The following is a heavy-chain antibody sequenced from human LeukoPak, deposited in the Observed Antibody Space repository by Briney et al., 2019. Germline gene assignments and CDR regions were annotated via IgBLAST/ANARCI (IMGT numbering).Heavy chain of an antibody. CDR2: IHYRGKA. CDR3: ARFGIYYDMDV. D-gene: IGHD3-16*01. Sequence: SETLPLTCTVSGGSISGNYWTWTRQPPGKGLEWIGQIHYRGKADYNPSLRSRIIISVDTSKNQMFLKLSSVTAADTAVYYCARFGIYYDMDVWGQGTKVTVSS. V-gene: IGHV4-59*01. CDR1: GGSISGNY. J-gene: IGHJ6*02.